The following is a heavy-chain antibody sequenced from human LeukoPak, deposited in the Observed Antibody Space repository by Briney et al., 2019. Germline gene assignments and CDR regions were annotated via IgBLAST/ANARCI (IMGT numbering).Heavy chain of an antibody. CDR3: ARSGSHNYYYYGMDV. Sequence: GASVKDSCMASGYTFTNYGISWVRQAPGQGLEWMGWISAYNGNTKYAQKFQSRVTMTTDTSTNTVNMELRSLRSDDTAVFYCARSGSHNYYYYGMDVWGQGTAIIVSS. CDR1: GYTFTNYG. CDR2: ISAYNGNT. J-gene: IGHJ6*02. D-gene: IGHD1-26*01. V-gene: IGHV1-18*01.